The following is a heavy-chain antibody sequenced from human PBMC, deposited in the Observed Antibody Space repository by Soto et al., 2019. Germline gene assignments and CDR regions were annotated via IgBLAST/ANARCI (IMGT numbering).Heavy chain of an antibody. CDR3: ARDAGYCSGGSCYKGLDP. V-gene: IGHV4-31*03. CDR2: IYYSGST. CDR1: GGSISSGGYS. Sequence: SETLSLTCTVSGGSISSGGYSWSWIRQDPGKGLEWIGYIYYSGSTYYNPSLKSRVTISVDTSKNHFSLKLSSVTAPDTAVYYCARDAGYCSGGSCYKGLDPLGQGTLVTVSS. J-gene: IGHJ5*02. D-gene: IGHD2-15*01.